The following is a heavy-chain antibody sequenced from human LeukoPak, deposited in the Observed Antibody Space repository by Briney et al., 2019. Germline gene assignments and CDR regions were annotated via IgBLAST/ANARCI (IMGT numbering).Heavy chain of an antibody. D-gene: IGHD3-22*01. CDR2: NSAYNGNT. Sequence: EASVKVSCKASGYTFTSYGISWVRQAPGQGLEWMGWNSAYNGNTNYAQKLQGRVTMTTDTSTSTAYMELRSLRSDDTAVYYCASTPNYYDSRRAFDIWGQGTMVTVSS. J-gene: IGHJ3*02. V-gene: IGHV1-18*01. CDR1: GYTFTSYG. CDR3: ASTPNYYDSRRAFDI.